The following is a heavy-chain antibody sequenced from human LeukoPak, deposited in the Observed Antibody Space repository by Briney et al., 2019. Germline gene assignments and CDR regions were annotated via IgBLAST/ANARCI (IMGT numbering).Heavy chain of an antibody. V-gene: IGHV3-74*01. CDR2: IDGDESAT. D-gene: IGHD6-13*01. CDR3: ARDLEQQLVPPYFDY. CDR1: GFTFRSHW. J-gene: IGHJ4*02. Sequence: PGGSPRLSYAASGFTFRSHWMHWVRQAPGKGLIWVSRIDGDESATYYGDSVKGRFTISRDNSKNTLYLQMHSLRPEDTAVYFCARDLEQQLVPPYFDYWGQGTLVTVSS.